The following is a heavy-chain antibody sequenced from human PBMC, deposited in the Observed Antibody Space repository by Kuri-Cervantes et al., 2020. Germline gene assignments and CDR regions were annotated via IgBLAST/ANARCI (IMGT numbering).Heavy chain of an antibody. CDR1: GGTFSSYA. Sequence: SVKVSCKASGGTFSSYAISWVRQAPGQGLEWMGGIIPIFGTANYAQKFQGRVTITADKSTSTAYMELSSLRSEDTAVYYCARSFRVVPAAMWGAPKQQLVDEDRGPMGYWGQGTLVTVSS. D-gene: IGHD2-2*01. CDR3: ARSFRVVPAAMWGAPKQQLVDEDRGPMGY. V-gene: IGHV1-69*06. CDR2: IIPIFGTA. J-gene: IGHJ4*02.